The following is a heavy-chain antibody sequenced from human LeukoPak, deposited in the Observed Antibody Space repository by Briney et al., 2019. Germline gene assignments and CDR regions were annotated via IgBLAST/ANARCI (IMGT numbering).Heavy chain of an antibody. J-gene: IGHJ3*02. V-gene: IGHV4-30-4*08. Sequence: PSETLSLTCAVSGYSISSGYYWSWIRQPPGKGLEWIGYIYYSGSTYYNPSLKSRVTISVDTSKNQFSLKLSSVTAADTAVYYCARDPPRDKSGYYYNAFDIWGQGTMVTVSS. CDR1: GYSISSGYY. CDR2: IYYSGST. D-gene: IGHD3-22*01. CDR3: ARDPPRDKSGYYYNAFDI.